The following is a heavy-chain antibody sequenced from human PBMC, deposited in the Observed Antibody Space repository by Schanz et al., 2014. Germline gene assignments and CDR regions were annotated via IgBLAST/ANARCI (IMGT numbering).Heavy chain of an antibody. CDR3: ARDYSGGGYDI. CDR1: GFTFTDHA. J-gene: IGHJ3*02. CDR2: ISGLGEAT. D-gene: IGHD3-22*01. V-gene: IGHV3-23*01. Sequence: EVQLLASGGGLVQPGGSLRLTCLTSGFTFTDHAMSWVRQAPGKGLEWVSTISGLGEATFYSDSVKGRFTVSRDNSNNMVYLKMNTLSTEDKALYYCARDYSGGGYDIWGQGTMVTVSS.